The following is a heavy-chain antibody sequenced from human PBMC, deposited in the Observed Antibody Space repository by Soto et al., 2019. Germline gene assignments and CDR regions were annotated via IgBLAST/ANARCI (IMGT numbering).Heavy chain of an antibody. CDR1: GDSMSSYY. CDR3: ARETRYCTRTTCYSNWLDP. V-gene: IGHV4-59*01. J-gene: IGHJ5*02. Sequence: SETLSLTCTVSGDSMSSYYWTWIRQPPGQGLEWIGYVYSSGSTNYNPSLKSRVTISLDASKNQFSLKLSSVTAADMAVYYCARETRYCTRTTCYSNWLDPWGQGTLVTVSS. D-gene: IGHD2-2*01. CDR2: VYSSGST.